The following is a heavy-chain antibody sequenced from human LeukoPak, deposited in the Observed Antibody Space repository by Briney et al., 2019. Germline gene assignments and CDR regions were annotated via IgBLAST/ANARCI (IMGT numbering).Heavy chain of an antibody. CDR2: ISAYNGNT. CDR1: GYTFTSYG. V-gene: IGHV1-18*01. Sequence: ASVKVSCKASGYTFTSYGFSWVRQAPGQGLEWMGWISAYNGNTNYAQKLQGRVTMTTDTSTSTAYMELRSLRSDDTAVYYYARDQDIVVVPAAPFDPWGQGTLVTVSS. J-gene: IGHJ5*02. CDR3: ARDQDIVVVPAAPFDP. D-gene: IGHD2-2*01.